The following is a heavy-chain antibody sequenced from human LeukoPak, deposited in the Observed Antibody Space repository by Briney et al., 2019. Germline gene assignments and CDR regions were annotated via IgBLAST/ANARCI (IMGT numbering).Heavy chain of an antibody. V-gene: IGHV3-74*01. D-gene: IGHD3-22*01. CDR3: AGEPTYYYDG. CDR1: GFTFSSYW. J-gene: IGHJ4*02. CDR2: INTDGSST. Sequence: GGSLRLSCAASGFTFSSYWMHWVRHAPGKGLVWVSRINTDGSSTSYADSVKGRFTISRDNAKNTLYLQMNSLRAEDTAVYYCAGEPTYYYDGWGQGTLVTVSS.